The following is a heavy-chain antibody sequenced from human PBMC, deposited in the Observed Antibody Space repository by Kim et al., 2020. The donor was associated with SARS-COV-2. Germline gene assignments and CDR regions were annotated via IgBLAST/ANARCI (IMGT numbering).Heavy chain of an antibody. D-gene: IGHD1-1*01. CDR2: IYTSGST. J-gene: IGHJ4*02. CDR1: GGSISSGSYY. V-gene: IGHV4-61*02. Sequence: SETLSLTCTVSGGSISSGSYYWSWIRQPAGKGLEWIGRIYTSGSTNYNPSLKSRVTISVDTSKNQFSLKLSSVTAADTAVYYCARETPNWNDRGTKKKRNDYFDYWGQGTLVTVSS. CDR3: ARETPNWNDRGTKKKRNDYFDY.